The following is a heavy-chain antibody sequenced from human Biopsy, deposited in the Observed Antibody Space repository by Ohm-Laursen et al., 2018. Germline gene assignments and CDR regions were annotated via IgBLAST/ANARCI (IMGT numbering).Heavy chain of an antibody. D-gene: IGHD1-1*01. J-gene: IGHJ3*01. CDR1: GGSITDDY. V-gene: IGHV4-59*07. CDR2: ISKGGDT. Sequence: SDTLSLTCPVSGGSITDDYWSWIRQSPGKGLEWIGFISKGGDTTYNPSLRGRVAISVDTSKNQFSLKLSSVTAADTAIFFCARLYRLDDYWNDDPPDAFDVWGQGTRVTVSS. CDR3: ARLYRLDDYWNDDPPDAFDV.